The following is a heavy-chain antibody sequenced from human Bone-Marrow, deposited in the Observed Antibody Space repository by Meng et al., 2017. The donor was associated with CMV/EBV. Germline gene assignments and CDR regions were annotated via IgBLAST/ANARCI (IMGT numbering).Heavy chain of an antibody. D-gene: IGHD3-3*01. CDR2: INSDGSST. CDR3: ARDSPSYYDFWSGYYTHYYYYGMDV. V-gene: IGHV3-74*01. Sequence: GGSLRLSCAASGFTFDDYAMHWVRQAPGKGLVWVSRINSDGSSTSYADSVKGRFTISRDNAKNTLYLQMNSLRAEDTAVYYCARDSPSYYDFWSGYYTHYYYYGMDVWGQGTTVTVSS. J-gene: IGHJ6*02. CDR1: GFTFDDYA.